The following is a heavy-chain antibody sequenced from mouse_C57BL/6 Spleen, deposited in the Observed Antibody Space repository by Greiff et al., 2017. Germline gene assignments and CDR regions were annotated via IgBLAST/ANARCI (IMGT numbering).Heavy chain of an antibody. CDR3: ARPSYYYGSSLYYFDY. J-gene: IGHJ2*01. CDR1: GYAFSSSW. V-gene: IGHV1-82*01. CDR2: IYPGDGDT. D-gene: IGHD1-1*01. Sequence: QVQLQQSGPELVKPGASVKISCKASGYAFSSSWMNWVKQRPGKGLEWIGRIYPGDGDTNYNGKFKGKATLTADKSSSTAYMQLSSLTSEDSAVYYCARPSYYYGSSLYYFDYWGQGTTLTVSS.